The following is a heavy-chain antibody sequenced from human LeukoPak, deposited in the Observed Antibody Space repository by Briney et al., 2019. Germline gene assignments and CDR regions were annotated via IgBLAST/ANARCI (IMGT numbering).Heavy chain of an antibody. D-gene: IGHD2-21*01. Sequence: GGSLRLSCAASGFTFSNCGINWVRQAPGKGLEWVSYISSSGTTMYYADSVKGRFTISRDNAKNSLYLQMNSLRAEDTAVYYCAREGDYHFDYWGQGALVTVSS. CDR1: GFTFSNCG. CDR2: ISSSGTTM. CDR3: AREGDYHFDY. J-gene: IGHJ4*02. V-gene: IGHV3-48*03.